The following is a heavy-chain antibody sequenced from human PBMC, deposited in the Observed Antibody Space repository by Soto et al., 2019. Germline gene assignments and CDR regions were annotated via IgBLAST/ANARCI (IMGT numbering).Heavy chain of an antibody. CDR1: GFTFRNSW. D-gene: IGHD2-15*01. CDR2: IDQGGSVE. J-gene: IGHJ4*02. CDR3: ARAGW. V-gene: IGHV3-7*01. Sequence: EVQLVESGGGLVQPGGSLRLSCAASGFTFRNSWMSWVRQAPGKGPEWVASIDQGGSVESYVDSVKGRFTISRDNAKNSLYLQMNSLIREDTATYYCARAGWWGQGTLVIVSS.